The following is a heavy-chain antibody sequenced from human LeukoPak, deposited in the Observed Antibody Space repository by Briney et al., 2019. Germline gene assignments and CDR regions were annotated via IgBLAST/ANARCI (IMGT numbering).Heavy chain of an antibody. Sequence: SETLSLTCTVSGGSISYYYGSWIRQPPGKGLEWIGYIYYSGSTNYNPSLKSRVTISVDTSKNQFSLKLSSVTAADTAVYYCARGYCSGGSCYSVPYDYWGQGILVTVSS. J-gene: IGHJ4*02. CDR2: IYYSGST. V-gene: IGHV4-59*01. CDR1: GGSISYYY. D-gene: IGHD2-15*01. CDR3: ARGYCSGGSCYSVPYDY.